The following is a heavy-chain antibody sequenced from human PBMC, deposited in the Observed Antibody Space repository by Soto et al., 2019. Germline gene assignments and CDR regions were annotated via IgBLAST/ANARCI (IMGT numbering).Heavy chain of an antibody. D-gene: IGHD1-26*01. CDR3: ARSRGTGTYPHDFQP. V-gene: IGHV1-18*01. CDR2: ISGYNGNT. J-gene: IGHJ1*01. CDR1: GYTFSTSG. Sequence: ASVKVSCKASGYTFSTSGITWVRQAPGQGLEWMGWISGYNGNTIYAQKLQGRVTMTTETSTTTAYMVLRSLRSDDTAVYYCARSRGTGTYPHDFQPWGQGTLVTVSS.